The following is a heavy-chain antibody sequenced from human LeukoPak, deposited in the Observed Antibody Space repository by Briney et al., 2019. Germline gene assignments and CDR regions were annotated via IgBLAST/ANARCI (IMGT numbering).Heavy chain of an antibody. J-gene: IGHJ4*02. CDR3: ARDESGSSWYVDFDY. Sequence: GGSLRLSCAASGFTFSSYSMNWVRQAPGKGLEWVSSISSSSSYIYYADSVKGRFTISRDNAKNSLYLQMNSLRAEDTAVYYCARDESGSSWYVDFDYWGQGTLVTVSS. CDR1: GFTFSSYS. D-gene: IGHD6-13*01. V-gene: IGHV3-21*01. CDR2: ISSSSSYI.